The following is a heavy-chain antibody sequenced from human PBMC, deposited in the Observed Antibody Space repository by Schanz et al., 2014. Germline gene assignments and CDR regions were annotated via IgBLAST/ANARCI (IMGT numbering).Heavy chain of an antibody. J-gene: IGHJ4*02. Sequence: VQLVESGGGLVQPGRSLRLSCTASGFTFGDHSMSWVRQAPGKGLEWVAVISYHGSEKYYADSVKGRFTISRDNSKNTLYLQMNSLRTEDTAVYFCAKSYDTSGYSGFDYWGQGTLVTVSS. V-gene: IGHV3-30*18. CDR3: AKSYDTSGYSGFDY. CDR2: ISYHGSEK. CDR1: GFTFGDHS. D-gene: IGHD3-22*01.